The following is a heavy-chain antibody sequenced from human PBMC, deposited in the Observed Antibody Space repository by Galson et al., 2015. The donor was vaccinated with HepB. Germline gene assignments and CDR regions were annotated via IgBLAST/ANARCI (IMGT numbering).Heavy chain of an antibody. J-gene: IGHJ4*02. D-gene: IGHD3-3*01. CDR2: INPNSGGT. V-gene: IGHV1-2*04. CDR3: AREGRFLEWLPDY. Sequence: SVKVSCKASGYTFTSYYMHWVRQAPGQGLEWMGWINPNSGGTNYAQKFQGWVTMTRDTSISTAYMELSRLRSDDTAVYYCAREGRFLEWLPDYWGQGTLVTVSS. CDR1: GYTFTSYY.